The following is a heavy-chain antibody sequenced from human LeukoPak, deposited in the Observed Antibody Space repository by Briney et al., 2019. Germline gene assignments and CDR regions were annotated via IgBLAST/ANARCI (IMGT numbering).Heavy chain of an antibody. CDR3: TRGPRNDP. Sequence: ASVKVSCKTSGYTFTPYEINWVRQAAGQGLEWMGWMHPNSGSIDYAQKFQGRVTMTRDTSTNTTYMELSSLRSEDTAVYYCTRGPRNDPWGQETLVIVSS. CDR1: GYTFTPYE. V-gene: IGHV1-8*01. J-gene: IGHJ5*02. D-gene: IGHD1-14*01. CDR2: MHPNSGSI.